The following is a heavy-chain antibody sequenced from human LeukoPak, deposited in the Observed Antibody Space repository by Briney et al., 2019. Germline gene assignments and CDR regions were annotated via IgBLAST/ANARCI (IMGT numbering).Heavy chain of an antibody. J-gene: IGHJ4*02. Sequence: AGGSLRLSCGASGFTFTSSAMSWVRQAPGKGLEWVSAINLSGLRTYYADSVKGRFTISRDNSKNTLYLQMNSLRAEDTAVYYCATEMATTLDYWGQGTLVTVSS. CDR2: INLSGLRT. V-gene: IGHV3-23*01. CDR1: GFTFTSSA. CDR3: ATEMATTLDY. D-gene: IGHD5-24*01.